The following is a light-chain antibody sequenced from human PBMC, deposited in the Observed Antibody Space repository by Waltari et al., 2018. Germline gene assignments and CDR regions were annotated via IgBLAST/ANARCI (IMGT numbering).Light chain of an antibody. Sequence: QTVVTQAPSLSVSPGVTVTLTCALSSGSLSSTYYASWYQQRPGQTPSRRVYEANIRYSGVPDRLSVSVLGNKAFLISAGAQAEDEATYYCLLYMGSGIWVFGGGPKLTVL. V-gene: IGLV8-61*01. CDR3: LLYMGSGIWV. J-gene: IGLJ3*02. CDR1: SGSLSSTYY. CDR2: EAN.